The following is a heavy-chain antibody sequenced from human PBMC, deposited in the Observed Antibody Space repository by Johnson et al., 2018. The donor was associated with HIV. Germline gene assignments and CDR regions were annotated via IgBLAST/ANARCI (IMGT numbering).Heavy chain of an antibody. J-gene: IGHJ3*01. CDR3: AKGRGYDYDALDF. D-gene: IGHD5-12*01. Sequence: VQLVESGGGLVQPGGSLRMSCVASGFTFSTYGMTWVRQAPGKGLEWVSAISGTGGTTYYADSVRGRFSISRDKSKDTLYLQMSSLRVEDTAVYYCAKGRGYDYDALDFWGQGTMVTVSS. CDR2: ISGTGGTT. CDR1: GFTFSTYG. V-gene: IGHV3-23*04.